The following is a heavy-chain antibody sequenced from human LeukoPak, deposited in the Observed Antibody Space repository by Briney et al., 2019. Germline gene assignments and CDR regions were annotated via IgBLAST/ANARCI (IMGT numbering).Heavy chain of an antibody. D-gene: IGHD3-10*01. Sequence: PSETLSLTCTVSGGSISSGGYYWSWIRQHPGKGLEWIGYIYYSGSTYYNPSLKSRVTISVDTSKNQFSLELSSVTAVDTAVYYCAREIIPRGQGYYYYMDVWGKGTTVTVSS. V-gene: IGHV4-31*03. CDR3: AREIIPRGQGYYYYMDV. J-gene: IGHJ6*03. CDR2: IYYSGST. CDR1: GGSISSGGYY.